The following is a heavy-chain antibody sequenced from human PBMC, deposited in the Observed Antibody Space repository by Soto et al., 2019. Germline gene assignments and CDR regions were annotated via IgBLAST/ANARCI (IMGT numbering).Heavy chain of an antibody. V-gene: IGHV1-8*01. CDR3: ARESWGVVPAAPPKDYYYYYYMDV. CDR2: MNPNSGNT. CDR1: GYTFTSYD. D-gene: IGHD2-2*01. Sequence: ASVKVSCKASGYTFTSYDINWVRQATGQGLEWMGWMNPNSGNTGYAQKFQGRVTMTRNTSISTAYMELGSLRSEDTAVYYCARESWGVVPAAPPKDYYYYYYMDVWGKGTTVTVSS. J-gene: IGHJ6*03.